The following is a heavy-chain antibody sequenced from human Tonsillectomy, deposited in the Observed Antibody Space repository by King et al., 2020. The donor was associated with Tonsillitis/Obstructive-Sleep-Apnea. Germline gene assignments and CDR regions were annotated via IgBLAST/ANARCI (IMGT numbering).Heavy chain of an antibody. V-gene: IGHV1-18*01. J-gene: IGHJ1*01. CDR3: ARDYYDSSGYYHGYIQH. Sequence: HVQLVQSGAEVKKPGASVKVSCKASGYTFTSYDITWVRQAPGQGLEWMGWSRPYDGDTNYAQKLQGRVTMTSDTSTTTAYMELRNLRADDTAVYYRARDYYDSSGYYHGYIQHRGQGTLVNVSS. D-gene: IGHD3-22*01. CDR1: GYTFTSYD. CDR2: SRPYDGDT.